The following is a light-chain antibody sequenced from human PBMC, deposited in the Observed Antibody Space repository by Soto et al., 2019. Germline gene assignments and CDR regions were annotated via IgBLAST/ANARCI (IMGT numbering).Light chain of an antibody. Sequence: QSVLTQPASVSGSPGQSIAISCTGTSSDVGDYNYVSWYQQHPGKAPKLIIYDVNNRPSGVSDRFSGSKSGNTASLTISGLQAEDEADYYCSSYTSSSTHVVFGGGTKLTVL. J-gene: IGLJ2*01. CDR1: SSDVGDYNY. CDR3: SSYTSSSTHVV. V-gene: IGLV2-14*01. CDR2: DVN.